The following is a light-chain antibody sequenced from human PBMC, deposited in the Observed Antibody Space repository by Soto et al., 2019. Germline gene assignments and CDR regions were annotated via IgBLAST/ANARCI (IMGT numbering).Light chain of an antibody. Sequence: EIVLTQSPGTLSLSPGERATLSCRASQSVSSSFLAWYQQKPGQAPRLLIYGASSRASGIPDRFSGSGSGTHFTLTISRLEPEDFAVDYCQQYGTSPEYTFGQGTKLEIK. V-gene: IGKV3-20*01. J-gene: IGKJ2*01. CDR3: QQYGTSPEYT. CDR2: GAS. CDR1: QSVSSSF.